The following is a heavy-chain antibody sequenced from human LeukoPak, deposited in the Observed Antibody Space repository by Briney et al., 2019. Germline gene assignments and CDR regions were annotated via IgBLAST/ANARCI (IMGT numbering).Heavy chain of an antibody. V-gene: IGHV4-39*07. D-gene: IGHD3-9*01. CDR1: GGSISSSSYY. Sequence: SETLSLTCTVSGGSISSSSYYWGWIRQPPGRGLEWIGSIYYSGSTYYNPSLKSRVTISVDTSKSQFSLKLSSVTAADTAVYYCARNPRVLRYFAWLLSYFDYWGQGTLVTVSS. J-gene: IGHJ4*02. CDR3: ARNPRVLRYFAWLLSYFDY. CDR2: IYYSGST.